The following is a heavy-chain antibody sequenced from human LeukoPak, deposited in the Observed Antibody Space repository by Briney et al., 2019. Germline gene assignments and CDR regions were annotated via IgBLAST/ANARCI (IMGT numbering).Heavy chain of an antibody. CDR1: GGSISSGSYY. CDR2: IYTSGST. Sequence: SETLSLTCTVSGGSISSGSYYWSWIRQPAGKGLEWIGRIYTSGSTNYNPSLKSRVTISVDTSKNQFSLKLSSVTAADTAVYYCARDYSLWSGSNFDYWGQRTLVTVSS. V-gene: IGHV4-61*02. J-gene: IGHJ4*02. CDR3: ARDYSLWSGSNFDY. D-gene: IGHD3-3*01.